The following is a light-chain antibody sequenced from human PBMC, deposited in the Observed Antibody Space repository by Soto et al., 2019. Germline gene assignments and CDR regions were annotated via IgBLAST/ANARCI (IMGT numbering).Light chain of an antibody. J-gene: IGKJ2*01. CDR3: QQYDNLPYT. V-gene: IGKV1-33*01. CDR1: QDISNY. Sequence: DIQMTQSPSSLSASVGDRVTITCQASQDISNYLNWYQQKPGKAPKLLIYDASNLETGFPSRFSGSGSGTDFTFTISSLHLEDIATYYCQQYDNLPYTVVQGTKLEIK. CDR2: DAS.